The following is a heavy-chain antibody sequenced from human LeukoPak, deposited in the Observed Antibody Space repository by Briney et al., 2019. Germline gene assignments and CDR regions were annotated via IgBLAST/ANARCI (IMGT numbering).Heavy chain of an antibody. V-gene: IGHV3-23*01. CDR1: GFTFGTYG. Sequence: GGSLRLSCEASGFTFGTYGMTWVRQAPGKGLEWVSRITTSATCTTYADSVRGRFTVSRDNAKNTLHLQMNNLTADDTAIYYCARELVSLGAGYFDLWGRGTVVSVSS. D-gene: IGHD3-16*01. CDR3: ARELVSLGAGYFDL. CDR2: ITTSATCT. J-gene: IGHJ2*01.